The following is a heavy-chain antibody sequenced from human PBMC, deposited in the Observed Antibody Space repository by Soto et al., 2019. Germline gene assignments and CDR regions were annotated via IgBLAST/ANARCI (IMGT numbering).Heavy chain of an antibody. CDR3: AKRGEATVTTLWFDP. V-gene: IGHV1-69*01. CDR2: IIPIFGTA. CDR1: GGTFSSYA. D-gene: IGHD4-17*01. Sequence: QVQMVQSGAEVKKPGSSVKVSCKASGGTFSSYAISWVRQAPGQGLEWMGGIIPIFGTANYAQKFQGRVTITADESTSTAYMELSSLRSEDTAVYYCAKRGEATVTTLWFDPWGQGTLVTVSS. J-gene: IGHJ5*02.